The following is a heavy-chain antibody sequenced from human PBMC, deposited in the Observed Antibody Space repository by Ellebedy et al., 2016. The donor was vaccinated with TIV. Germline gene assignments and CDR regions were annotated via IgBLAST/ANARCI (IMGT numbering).Heavy chain of an antibody. Sequence: GESLKISCNVSGYSFTNYWISWVRQMPGKGLEWLGKIDPSDSYTRYSPSFQGHITMSTDNSISVAYLQWSSLQASDTALYYCARHLGSGGDFDYWGQGTLLTVSS. D-gene: IGHD3-10*01. CDR1: GYSFTNYW. V-gene: IGHV5-10-1*01. CDR2: IDPSDSYT. J-gene: IGHJ4*02. CDR3: ARHLGSGGDFDY.